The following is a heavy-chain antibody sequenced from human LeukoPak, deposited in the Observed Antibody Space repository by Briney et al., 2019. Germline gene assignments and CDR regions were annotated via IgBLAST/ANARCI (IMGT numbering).Heavy chain of an antibody. V-gene: IGHV4-39*01. CDR1: GGSISSYY. J-gene: IGHJ5*02. D-gene: IGHD2-2*01. CDR2: IYYSGIT. Sequence: SETLSLTCTVSGGSISSYYWSWIRQPPGKGLDWFGSIYYSGITYYNPSLKSRVTISVDTSKNQFSLRLSSVTAADTAVYYCARRHCSSTSCSNILNWFDPWGQGTLVTVSS. CDR3: ARRHCSSTSCSNILNWFDP.